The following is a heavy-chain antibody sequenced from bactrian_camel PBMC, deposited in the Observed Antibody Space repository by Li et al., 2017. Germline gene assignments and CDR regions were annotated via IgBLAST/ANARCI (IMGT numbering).Heavy chain of an antibody. V-gene: IGHV3S9*01. D-gene: IGHD2*01. CDR3: AAKRPRLCNSGACCMRSDNSE. Sequence: HVQLVESGGDSVPAGGSLKLSCALSGFNYRQYCLGWSRDGPNKGREGVASIDRDGSVAYADFVEGRFTISRDSETNILYLQMTDLKPEDTAMYYCAAKRPRLCNSGACCMRSDNSEWGRGTQVTVS. J-gene: IGHJ4*01. CDR1: GFNYRQYC. CDR2: IDRDGSV.